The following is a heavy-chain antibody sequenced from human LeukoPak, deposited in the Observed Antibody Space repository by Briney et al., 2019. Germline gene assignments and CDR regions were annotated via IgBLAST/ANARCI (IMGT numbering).Heavy chain of an antibody. J-gene: IGHJ4*02. CDR2: ISWDGGST. Sequence: GGSLRLSCAASGFTFDDYTMHWVRQAPGKGLEWVSLISWDGGSTYYADSVKSRFTISRDNSKNSLFLQMNSLITEDTALYYCVSSSGGETGDYWGQGTLVTVSS. D-gene: IGHD1-14*01. CDR1: GFTFDDYT. CDR3: VSSSGGETGDY. V-gene: IGHV3-43*01.